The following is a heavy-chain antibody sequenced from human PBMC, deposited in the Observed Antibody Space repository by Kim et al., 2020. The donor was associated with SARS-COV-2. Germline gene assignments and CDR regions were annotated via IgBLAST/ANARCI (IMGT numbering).Heavy chain of an antibody. Sequence: YVESVKVRVTLSRDNSQNTLFLQMDSLRAEDTAVYYWARSYGSGSYYFDYWGQGTLVPVSS. J-gene: IGHJ4*02. CDR3: ARSYGSGSYYFDY. V-gene: IGHV3-30*01. D-gene: IGHD3-10*01.